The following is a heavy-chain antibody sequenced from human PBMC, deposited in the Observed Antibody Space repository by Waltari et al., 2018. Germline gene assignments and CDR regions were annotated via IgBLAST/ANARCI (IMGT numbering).Heavy chain of an antibody. CDR2: IYYTGNT. D-gene: IGHD4-17*01. Sequence: QLQLQESGPGLVKPSETLSLTCTVSGFSISRSSDYWGWIRQPPGKGLEWIANIYYTGNTYYNASLKSRVTISVDTSKNQFSLKMRSVTAADTAVYYCARLARYGDSGLDYWGQGTLVSVSS. CDR3: ARLARYGDSGLDY. V-gene: IGHV4-39*01. J-gene: IGHJ4*02. CDR1: GFSISRSSDY.